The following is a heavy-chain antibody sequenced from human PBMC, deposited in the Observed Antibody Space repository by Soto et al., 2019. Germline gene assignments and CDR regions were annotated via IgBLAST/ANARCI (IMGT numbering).Heavy chain of an antibody. V-gene: IGHV4-59*01. J-gene: IGHJ4*02. CDR3: ARSWVRVTQYDY. CDR1: GGSISSYY. CDR2: IYYSGST. D-gene: IGHD2-21*02. Sequence: PSETLSLTCTVSGGSISSYYWSWIRQPPGKGLEWIGYIYYSGSTNYNPSLKSRVTISVDTSKNQFSLKLSSVTAADTAVYYCARSWVRVTQYDYWGQGTLVTVSS.